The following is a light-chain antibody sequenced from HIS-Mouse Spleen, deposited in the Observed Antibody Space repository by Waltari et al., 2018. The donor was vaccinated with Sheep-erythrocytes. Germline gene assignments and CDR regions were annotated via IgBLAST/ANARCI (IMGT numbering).Light chain of an antibody. CDR1: SSDVGSYNL. CDR3: CSYAGSSTPWV. CDR2: EGS. V-gene: IGLV2-23*01. J-gene: IGLJ3*02. Sequence: QSALTQPASVSGSPGPSITISCTGTSSDVGSYNLVSWYQQHPGKAPKLMIDEGSKRPSGVSNRFSGSKSGNTASLTISGLQAEDEADYYCCSYAGSSTPWVFGGGTKLTVL.